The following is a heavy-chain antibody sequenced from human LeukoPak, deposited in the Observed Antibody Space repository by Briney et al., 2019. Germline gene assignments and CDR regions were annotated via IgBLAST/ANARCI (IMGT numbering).Heavy chain of an antibody. CDR1: GGSISNYY. Sequence: SETLSLTCTVSGGSISNYYWSWIRQPPEKGLEWIGYIYNSGSTIYNPSLKSRVTMSEDTSKNQFSLKLTSVTAADTALYYCARVVRATLETGQTVGQPKRGATYFDYWGQGTLVTVSS. J-gene: IGHJ4*02. D-gene: IGHD1-26*01. CDR2: IYNSGST. CDR3: ARVVRATLETGQTVGQPKRGATYFDY. V-gene: IGHV4-59*01.